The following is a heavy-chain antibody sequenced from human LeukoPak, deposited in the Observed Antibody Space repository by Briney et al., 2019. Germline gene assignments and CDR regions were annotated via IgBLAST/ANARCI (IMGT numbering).Heavy chain of an antibody. J-gene: IGHJ3*02. CDR1: GYSISSGYY. D-gene: IGHD6-19*01. CDR3: AKTQQWLVPYDAFDI. Sequence: SETLSLTCTVSGYSISSGYYWGWIRQPPGKGLEWIGSIYHSGSTYYNPSLKSRVTISVDTSKNQFSLKLSSVTAADTAVYYCAKTQQWLVPYDAFDIWGQGTMVTVSS. CDR2: IYHSGST. V-gene: IGHV4-38-2*02.